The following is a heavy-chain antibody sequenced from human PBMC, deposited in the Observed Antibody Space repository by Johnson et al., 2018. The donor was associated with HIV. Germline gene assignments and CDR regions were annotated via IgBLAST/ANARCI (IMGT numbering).Heavy chain of an antibody. CDR1: GLTVSGNY. D-gene: IGHD2-15*01. V-gene: IGHV3-66*01. J-gene: IGHJ3*02. Sequence: VQVVESGGGLVQPGGSLRLSCAASGLTVSGNYMTWVRQAPGKGLEWVSVIFSGGSTYYAGSVHGRFTISRDNSKNTLYLQMNSLRAEDTAVYYCARVGILRRRGAFDIWGQGTMVTVSS. CDR3: ARVGILRRRGAFDI. CDR2: IFSGGST.